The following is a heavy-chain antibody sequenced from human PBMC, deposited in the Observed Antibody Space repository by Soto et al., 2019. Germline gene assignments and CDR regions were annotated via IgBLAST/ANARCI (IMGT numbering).Heavy chain of an antibody. D-gene: IGHD1-1*01. J-gene: IGHJ5*02. CDR3: ARGSSTNWFDP. CDR2: VYHSGST. V-gene: IGHV4-4*02. Sequence: QVQMQESGPGLVKPSGTLSLTCAVSGGSISSSNWWSWVRQPPGKGLEWIGEVYHSGSTNYNPSLQSRVTILVDKSKNQFSLKLSSVTAADTAVYYCARGSSTNWFDPWGQGTLVTVSS. CDR1: GGSISSSNW.